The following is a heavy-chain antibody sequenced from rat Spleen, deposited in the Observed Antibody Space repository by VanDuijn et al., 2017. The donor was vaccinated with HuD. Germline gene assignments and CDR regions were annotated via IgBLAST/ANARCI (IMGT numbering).Heavy chain of an antibody. D-gene: IGHD4-5*01. CDR2: INYDGTST. CDR1: GFIFSDYY. V-gene: IGHV5-29*01. Sequence: EVQLVESDGGLVQPGRSLKLSCAASGFIFSDYYVAWVRQAPTKGLEWVATINYDGTSTFYRDSVRARFTISRDNAKNTLYLQVDSLKSEDTATYYCARHGRGKTTYYYVMDVWGQGASVTVSS. J-gene: IGHJ4*01. CDR3: ARHGRGKTTYYYVMDV.